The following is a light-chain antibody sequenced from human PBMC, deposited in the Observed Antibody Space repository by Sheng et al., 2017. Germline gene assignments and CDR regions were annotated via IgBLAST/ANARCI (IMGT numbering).Light chain of an antibody. CDR3: QQYSTYWT. V-gene: IGKV1-5*03. J-gene: IGKJ1*01. Sequence: DIQMTQSPSTLSASVGDRVTITCRASQIITSWLAWYQQKPGKAPKLLIYKASTLESGVPSRFSGSGSGTEFTLTISSLQPDDFATYYCQQYSTYWTFGQGTKVEIK. CDR1: QIITSW. CDR2: KAS.